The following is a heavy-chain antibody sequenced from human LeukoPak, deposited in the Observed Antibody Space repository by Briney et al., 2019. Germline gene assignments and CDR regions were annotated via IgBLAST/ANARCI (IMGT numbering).Heavy chain of an antibody. Sequence: PSETLSLTCTVSGGSISSYYWSWIRQPPGKGLEWIGYIYYSGSTNYNPSLKSRVTISVDTSKNQFSLKLSSVTAADTAVYYCARGIGYYGSGSYYNPLYYYYYYMDVWGKGTTVTISS. J-gene: IGHJ6*03. D-gene: IGHD3-10*01. CDR2: IYYSGST. V-gene: IGHV4-59*01. CDR3: ARGIGYYGSGSYYNPLYYYYYYMDV. CDR1: GGSISSYY.